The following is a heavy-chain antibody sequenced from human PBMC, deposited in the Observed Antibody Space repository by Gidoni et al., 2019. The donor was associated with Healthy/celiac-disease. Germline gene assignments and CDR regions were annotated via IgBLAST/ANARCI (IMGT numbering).Heavy chain of an antibody. D-gene: IGHD5-12*01. CDR1: GYTFTGYY. CDR2: INPNSGGT. CDR3: ARGGPSQEYSGYDLIAHFNWFDP. V-gene: IGHV1-2*02. Sequence: QVQLVQSGAEVKKPGASVKVSCKASGYTFTGYYMHWVRQAPGQGLEWMGWINPNSGGTNYAQKFQGRVTMTRDTSISTAYMELSRLRSDDTAVYYCARGGPSQEYSGYDLIAHFNWFDPWGQGTLVTVSS. J-gene: IGHJ5*02.